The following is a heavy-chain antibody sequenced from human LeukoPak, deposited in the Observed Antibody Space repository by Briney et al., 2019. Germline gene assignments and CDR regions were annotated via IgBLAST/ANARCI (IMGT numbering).Heavy chain of an antibody. J-gene: IGHJ4*02. CDR1: GGSISSSNYY. CDR2: IYYSGSA. Sequence: SETLSLTCTVSGGSISSSNYYWGWIRQPPGKGLEWIGNIYYSGSAYYKPSLKTRVTISVDTSKNQFSLKLTSVTAADTAVYYCARHASVDGNWPRPLDYWGQGSLVTVSS. V-gene: IGHV4-39*01. D-gene: IGHD6-19*01. CDR3: ARHASVDGNWPRPLDY.